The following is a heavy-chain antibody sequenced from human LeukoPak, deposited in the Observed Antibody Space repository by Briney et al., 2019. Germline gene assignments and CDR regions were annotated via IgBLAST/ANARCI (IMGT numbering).Heavy chain of an antibody. V-gene: IGHV3-30-3*01. CDR3: ARSAHGWHSSGAFDY. J-gene: IGHJ4*02. CDR1: GFIFSGHV. D-gene: IGHD6-19*01. CDR2: ISYDGSNK. Sequence: PGRSLRLSCAASGFIFSGHVMHWVRQAPGKGLEWVSLISYDGSNKYYADSVKGRFTISRDNSKNTLYLQMNSLRAEDTAVYYCARSAHGWHSSGAFDYWGQGTLVTVSS.